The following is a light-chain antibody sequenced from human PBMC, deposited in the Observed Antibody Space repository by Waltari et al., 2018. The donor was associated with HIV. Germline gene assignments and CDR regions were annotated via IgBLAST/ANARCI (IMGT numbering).Light chain of an antibody. CDR3: LLSYGGDLV. Sequence: QPVVTQEASLTVSPGGTVALTCASSAGVVTRGHFPYWFQVRPGQAPKTLIFDSNNRYSWTPARFAGSFLGGKAALTLTGALPEDEADYYCLLSYGGDLVFGGGTKLTVL. CDR1: AGVVTRGHF. J-gene: IGLJ2*01. CDR2: DSN. V-gene: IGLV7-46*01.